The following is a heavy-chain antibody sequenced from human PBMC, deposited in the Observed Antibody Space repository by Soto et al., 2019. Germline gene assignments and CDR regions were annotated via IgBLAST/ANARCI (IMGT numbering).Heavy chain of an antibody. D-gene: IGHD3-16*01. V-gene: IGHV4-34*02. CDR1: GGSFSGFY. Sequence: QVQLEQWGAGLLKPSGTLSLRCVLSGGSFSGFYWSWIRQAPGQGLEWIGDINPSGSTSYNPSLERRVTIAIGTSKNHFALNVSSVTAAETAGYYCARVFGYYYYDRDVWGEWTTVTVFS. CDR3: ARVFGYYYYDRDV. CDR2: INPSGST. J-gene: IGHJ6*03.